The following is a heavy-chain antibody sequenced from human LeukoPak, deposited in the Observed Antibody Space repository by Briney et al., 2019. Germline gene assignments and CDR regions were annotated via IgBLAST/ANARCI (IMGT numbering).Heavy chain of an antibody. V-gene: IGHV4-59*01. CDR3: ARDSGSSPTFDY. CDR1: GGSISNSF. J-gene: IGHJ4*02. CDR2: IYYTGNT. D-gene: IGHD1-26*01. Sequence: SETLSHTCTVSGGSISNSFWSWIRQPPGKGLEWIAYIYYTGNTKYNPSLKSRVTISVDTSKNQFSLRLSSVTAEDTAVYYCARDSGSSPTFDYWGQGTLVTVSS.